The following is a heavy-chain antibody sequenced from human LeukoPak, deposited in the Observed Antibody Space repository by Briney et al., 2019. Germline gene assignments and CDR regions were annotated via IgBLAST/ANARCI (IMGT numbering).Heavy chain of an antibody. Sequence: GGSLRLSCAASGFTFSGYSMNWVRQAPGKGLEWVSYIGSSSSTIYYADSVKGRFTISRDNAKNSLYLQMNSLRAEDTAVYYCARDRYDILTGYRYFDYWGQGTLVTVSS. J-gene: IGHJ4*02. D-gene: IGHD3-9*01. CDR2: IGSSSSTI. V-gene: IGHV3-48*01. CDR1: GFTFSGYS. CDR3: ARDRYDILTGYRYFDY.